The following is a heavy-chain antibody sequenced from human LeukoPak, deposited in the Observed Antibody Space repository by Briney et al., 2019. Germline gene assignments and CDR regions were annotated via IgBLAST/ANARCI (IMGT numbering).Heavy chain of an antibody. Sequence: ASVKVSCKASGYTFTSYGISWVRQAPGQGLEWMGWISAYNCNTNYAQKLHGRVTMTTDTSTSTAYMELRSLRSDDTPVYYCARAPLAEDWFAPWGQGTLVTVSS. V-gene: IGHV1-18*01. CDR3: ARAPLAEDWFAP. CDR2: ISAYNCNT. J-gene: IGHJ5*02. CDR1: GYTFTSYG. D-gene: IGHD6-13*01.